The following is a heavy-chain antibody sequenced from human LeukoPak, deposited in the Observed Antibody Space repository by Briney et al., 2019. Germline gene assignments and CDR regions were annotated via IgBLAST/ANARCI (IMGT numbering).Heavy chain of an antibody. CDR1: GGSINNHY. J-gene: IGHJ5*02. D-gene: IGHD6-13*01. CDR2: IHYTGTT. CDR3: ARGSSSWYWFDP. V-gene: IGHV4-59*08. Sequence: SETLSLTCIVSGGSINNHYWTWIRQTPGKGLEWIGDIHYTGTTKYNPSLKSRGTISLDTSKSQFSLKLSSVTAADTAVYYCARGSSSWYWFDPWGQGTLVTVSS.